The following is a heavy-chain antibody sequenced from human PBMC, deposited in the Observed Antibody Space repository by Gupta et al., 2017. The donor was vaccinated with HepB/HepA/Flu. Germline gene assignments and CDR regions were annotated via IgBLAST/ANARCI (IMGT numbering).Heavy chain of an antibody. V-gene: IGHV3-23*01. J-gene: IGHJ4*02. CDR1: GYTFNNYG. CDR2: IDSRGKT. Sequence: EVQLLESGGDLIQPGGSLRLSCAASGYTFNNYGMTWVRQAPGKGLEWVSCIDSRGKTEDADSVKGRFTISRDNSKNTVYLQMNSRSAEDTAIYYCAKFRSDWNSAFDYWGQGTLVTVSS. CDR3: AKFRSDWNSAFDY. D-gene: IGHD1/OR15-1a*01.